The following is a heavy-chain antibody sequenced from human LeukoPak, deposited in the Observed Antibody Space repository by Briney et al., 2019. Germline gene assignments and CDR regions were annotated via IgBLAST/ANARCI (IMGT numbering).Heavy chain of an antibody. D-gene: IGHD5-18*01. Sequence: SETLSLTCAVYGGSFSGYYWSWIRQPPGKGLEWIGEINHSGSTNYNPSLKSRVTISVGTSKNQFSLRLTSVTAADTAVYYCATIKRGNIFGYFDFWGQGIPVTVSS. CDR1: GGSFSGYY. J-gene: IGHJ4*02. CDR2: INHSGST. V-gene: IGHV4-34*01. CDR3: ATIKRGNIFGYFDF.